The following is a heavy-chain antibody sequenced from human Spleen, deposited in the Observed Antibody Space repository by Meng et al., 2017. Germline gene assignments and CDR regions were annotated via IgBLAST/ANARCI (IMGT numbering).Heavy chain of an antibody. V-gene: IGHV4-38-2*01. Sequence: GSLRLSCAVSGYSISSGYYWGWIRQPPGKGLEWIGSIYHSGSTYYNPSLKSRVTISVDTSKNQFSLKVSSVTAADTAVYYCARFSSSWKQDWGQGTLVTVSS. CDR2: IYHSGST. CDR1: GYSISSGYY. CDR3: ARFSSSWKQD. D-gene: IGHD6-13*01. J-gene: IGHJ4*02.